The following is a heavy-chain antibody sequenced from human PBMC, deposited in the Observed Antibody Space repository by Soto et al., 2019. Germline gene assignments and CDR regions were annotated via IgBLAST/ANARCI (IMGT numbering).Heavy chain of an antibody. CDR2: ISSSGSVT. J-gene: IGHJ5*02. V-gene: IGHV3-11*01. D-gene: IGHD2-8*02. CDR3: ARPCAYCNGGGPGTWCDP. Sequence: QVQLVESGGGLVKPGGSLRLSCAASGFTFSDYSMSWIRQAPGKGLEWVSYISSSGSVTYYADSVKGRFTISRDNARKSVYLQMNSLTADDTAVYNCARPCAYCNGGGPGTWCDPWGQGNLVTVSS. CDR1: GFTFSDYS.